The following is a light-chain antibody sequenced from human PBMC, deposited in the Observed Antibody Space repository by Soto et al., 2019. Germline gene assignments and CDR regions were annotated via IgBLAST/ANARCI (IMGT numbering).Light chain of an antibody. CDR1: NSDVGDYNY. Sequence: QSALTQPASVSWAPVQSIAISCNGPNSDVGDYNYVSWYQQHPGNAPKLPISDVTNRPSGVSNRFSGSKSGNMASLTISGLQAEDEADYYCSSYTSSSTWAFGGGTKLTVL. CDR2: DVT. V-gene: IGLV2-14*03. J-gene: IGLJ3*02. CDR3: SSYTSSSTWA.